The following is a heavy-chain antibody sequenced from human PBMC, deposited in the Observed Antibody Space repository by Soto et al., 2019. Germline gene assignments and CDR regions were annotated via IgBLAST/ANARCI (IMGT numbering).Heavy chain of an antibody. D-gene: IGHD2-2*01. V-gene: IGHV3-7*01. CDR1: GFTFSSYW. J-gene: IGHJ6*03. CDR3: ARDGLKGVFCRCCSRSSSKWPFSIVYFYVVR. CDR2: IKQDGSAK. Sequence: GGSLTLSCADSGFTFSSYWLSWVRQAPGKGLEWVANIKQDGSAKYYVDSAKGRFTISRDNAKNSLYLQMNSRSAEDTAVYYYARDGLKGVFCRCCSRSSSKWPFSIVYFYVVRWSKGTAVSVS.